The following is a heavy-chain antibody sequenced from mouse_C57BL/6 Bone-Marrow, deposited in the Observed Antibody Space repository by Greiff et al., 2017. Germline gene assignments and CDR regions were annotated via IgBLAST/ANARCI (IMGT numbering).Heavy chain of an antibody. CDR2: ISYDGSN. CDR1: GYSITSGYS. CDR3: ARKGGLRQAY. J-gene: IGHJ3*01. D-gene: IGHD2-4*01. Sequence: VQLKESGPGLVKPSQSLSLTCSVTGYSITSGYSWNWIRQFPGNKLEWMGYISYDGSNNYNPSLKNRISITRDTSKNQFFLKLNSVTTEDTATYYCARKGGLRQAYWGQGTLVTVSA. V-gene: IGHV3-6*01.